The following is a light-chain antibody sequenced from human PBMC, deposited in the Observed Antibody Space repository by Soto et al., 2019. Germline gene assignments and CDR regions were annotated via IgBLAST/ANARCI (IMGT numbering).Light chain of an antibody. CDR2: LGS. J-gene: IGKJ4*01. CDR3: MQALQAPLT. Sequence: DIAMTQSPLSLPVTPGEPASISCRASQSLLHSNGYNYLDWYLQKPGQSPQLLIYLGSNRASGVPTRFSGSGSGTDFTLKINRVEAEDVGVYYCMQALQAPLTFGGGTRVEIK. CDR1: QSLLHSNGYNY. V-gene: IGKV2-28*01.